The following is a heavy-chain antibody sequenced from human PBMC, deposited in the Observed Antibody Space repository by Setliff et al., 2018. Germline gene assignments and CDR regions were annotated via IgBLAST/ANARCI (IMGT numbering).Heavy chain of an antibody. CDR1: GYTFTDHY. V-gene: IGHV1-2*06. Sequence: ASVKVSCKASGYTFTDHYSYWVRQAPGQGLECMGRINPNNGGTNYAQKFQGRVTLTRDTSITTVYMELSTLTSDDTAVYYCVREGLSFGPGCCPNWLDPWGQGTLVTVSS. CDR3: VREGLSFGPGCCPNWLDP. CDR2: INPNNGGT. J-gene: IGHJ5*02. D-gene: IGHD3-3*01.